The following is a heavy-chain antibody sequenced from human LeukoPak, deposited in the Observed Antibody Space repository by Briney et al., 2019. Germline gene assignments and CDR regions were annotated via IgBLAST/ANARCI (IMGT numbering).Heavy chain of an antibody. CDR3: ARTGHYQFDS. CDR2: IIPILGIA. Sequence: GASVKVSCKASGGTFSSYAISWVRQAPGQGLEWMGRIIPILGIANYAQKFQGRVTITAGKSTSTAYMELSSLRSEDTAVYYCARTGHYQFDSWGQGTLVTVSS. CDR1: GGTFSSYA. J-gene: IGHJ4*02. V-gene: IGHV1-69*04. D-gene: IGHD3-9*01.